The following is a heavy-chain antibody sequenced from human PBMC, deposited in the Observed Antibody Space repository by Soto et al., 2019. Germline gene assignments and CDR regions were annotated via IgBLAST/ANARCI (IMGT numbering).Heavy chain of an antibody. CDR3: AGKGGWRDAFDI. CDR2: IKQDGSEK. V-gene: IGHV3-7*01. D-gene: IGHD2-15*01. J-gene: IGHJ3*02. Sequence: EVQLVESGGGLVQPGGSLRLSCAASGFTFSSYWMSWVRQAPGKGLEWVANIKQDGSEKYYVDSVEGRFTISRDNAKNSLYLRMNSLRVEDTAVYYCAGKGGWRDAFDIWGQGTMVTVSS. CDR1: GFTFSSYW.